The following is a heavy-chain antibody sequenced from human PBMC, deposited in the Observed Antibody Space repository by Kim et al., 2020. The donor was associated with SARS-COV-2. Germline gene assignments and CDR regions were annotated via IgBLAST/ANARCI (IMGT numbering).Heavy chain of an antibody. CDR1: GFTFSSYA. Sequence: GGSLRLSCAASGFTFSSYAMSWVRQAPGKGLEWVSAISGSGGSTYYADSVKGRFTISRDNSKNTLYLQMNSLRAEDTAVYYCAKRSSGYYRTKNWFDYWGQGTLVTVSS. J-gene: IGHJ4*02. CDR2: ISGSGGST. CDR3: AKRSSGYYRTKNWFDY. D-gene: IGHD3-22*01. V-gene: IGHV3-23*01.